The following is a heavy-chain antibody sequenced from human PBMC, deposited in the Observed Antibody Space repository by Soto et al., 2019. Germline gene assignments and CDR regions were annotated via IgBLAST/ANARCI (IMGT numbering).Heavy chain of an antibody. D-gene: IGHD3-3*01. CDR1: GYSFTSYG. CDR2: INTYNGVT. J-gene: IGHJ6*02. Sequence: ASVKVSCKASGYSFTSYGISWVRQAPGQGLEWMGGINTYNGVTNDAQNFQGRVTITTDQSTSTAYMELSSLRSEDTAVYYCARDLGSIFGVVTLLHTDYGMDVWGQGTTVTVSS. V-gene: IGHV1-18*01. CDR3: ARDLGSIFGVVTLLHTDYGMDV.